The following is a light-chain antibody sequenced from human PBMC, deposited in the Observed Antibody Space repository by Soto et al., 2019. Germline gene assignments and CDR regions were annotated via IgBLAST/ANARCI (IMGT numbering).Light chain of an antibody. J-gene: IGKJ1*01. CDR3: QQYETFSGT. V-gene: IGKV1-5*01. CDR1: QSISSW. Sequence: DLQMTQSPSTLSASVGDRVTITCRASQSISSWLAWYQPKPGKAPKLLIYDASSLESGVPSRFSGSGSGTKFTLTIASLQPDDFATYYYQQYETFSGTFGPGTKVDI. CDR2: DAS.